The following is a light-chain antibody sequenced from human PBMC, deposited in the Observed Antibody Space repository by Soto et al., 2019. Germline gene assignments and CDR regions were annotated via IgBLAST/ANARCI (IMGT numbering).Light chain of an antibody. Sequence: DVVMTQSPLSLPVTLGQPASISCRSSQGLVYSNGNTFLSWVFQRPGQSPRRLIYKVSNRDSGVPDRFSGRGSGTEFTLDISRVEAEDVGVYYCLQYTNLPHTFGQGNKLEIK. CDR1: QGLVYSNGNTF. CDR2: KVS. V-gene: IGKV2-30*01. J-gene: IGKJ2*01. CDR3: LQYTNLPHT.